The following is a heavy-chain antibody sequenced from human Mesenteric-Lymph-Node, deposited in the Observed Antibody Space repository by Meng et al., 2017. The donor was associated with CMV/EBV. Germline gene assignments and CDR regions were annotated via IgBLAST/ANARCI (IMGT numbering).Heavy chain of an antibody. Sequence: GGSLRLSCAASGFTFSDYWMHWVRQAPGKGLVWVSRINSDGSSTSHADSVEGRFTISRDNARNTLHLHMKRLRAEDAAVYYCARAFREQQLVEGCLNWGQGTLVTVSS. V-gene: IGHV3-74*01. CDR3: ARAFREQQLVEGCLN. J-gene: IGHJ4*02. CDR1: GFTFSDYW. CDR2: INSDGSST. D-gene: IGHD6-13*01.